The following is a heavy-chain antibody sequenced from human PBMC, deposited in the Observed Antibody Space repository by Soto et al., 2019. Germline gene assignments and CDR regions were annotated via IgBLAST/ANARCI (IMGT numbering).Heavy chain of an antibody. CDR3: ARRPGDYDFWSGPDYYYYMDV. CDR2: IYYSGST. V-gene: IGHV4-59*01. D-gene: IGHD3-3*01. J-gene: IGHJ6*03. CDR1: GGSISSYY. Sequence: SETLSLTCTVSGGSISSYYLSWIQQPPGKGLEWIGYIYYSGSTNYNPSLKSRVTISVDTSKNQFPLKLSSAAAADTAVYYCARRPGDYDFWSGPDYYYYMDVWGKGTTVTVSS.